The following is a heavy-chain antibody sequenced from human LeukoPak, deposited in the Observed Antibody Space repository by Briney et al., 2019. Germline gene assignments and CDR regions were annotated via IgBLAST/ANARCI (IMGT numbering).Heavy chain of an antibody. CDR3: AKGIGIAAAGTFSELRFDP. V-gene: IGHV3-23*01. Sequence: GGSLRLSCAASGFTFSSYAMSWVRQAPGKGLEWVSAISGSGGSTYYADSVKGRFTISRDNSKNTLYLQMNTLRAEDTAVYYCAKGIGIAAAGTFSELRFDPWGQGTLVTVSS. J-gene: IGHJ5*02. CDR2: ISGSGGST. CDR1: GFTFSSYA. D-gene: IGHD6-13*01.